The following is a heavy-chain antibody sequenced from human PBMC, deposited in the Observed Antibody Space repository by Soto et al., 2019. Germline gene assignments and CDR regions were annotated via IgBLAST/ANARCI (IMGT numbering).Heavy chain of an antibody. CDR2: ISSSGSTI. J-gene: IGHJ6*02. D-gene: IGHD6-13*01. CDR3: AREAADGMDV. CDR1: GFTFSSYE. Sequence: HPGGSLRLSCAASGFTFSSYEMNWVRQAPGKGLEWVSYISSSGSTIYYADSAKGRFTISRDNAKNSLYLQMNSLSAEDTAVYYCAREAADGMDVWGQGTTVTVSS. V-gene: IGHV3-48*03.